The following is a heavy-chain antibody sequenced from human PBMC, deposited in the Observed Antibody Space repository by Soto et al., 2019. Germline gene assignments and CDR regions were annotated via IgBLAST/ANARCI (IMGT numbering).Heavy chain of an antibody. D-gene: IGHD5-12*01. CDR2: IYYNDDR. Sequence: QITLQESGPTLVKPTQTLTLTCTFSGFSFTTAGVAVGWIRQTPGGALKWLTLIYYNDDRRFSPSLKTRLTITGDTSKNQVVLSLTNVDPGDTATYFCAHSDGGYEIIYFDFWGQGIPVTVSS. V-gene: IGHV2-5*01. CDR3: AHSDGGYEIIYFDF. CDR1: GFSFTTAGVA. J-gene: IGHJ4*02.